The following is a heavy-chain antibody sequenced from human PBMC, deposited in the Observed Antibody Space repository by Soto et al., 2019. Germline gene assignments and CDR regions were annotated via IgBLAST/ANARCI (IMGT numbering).Heavy chain of an antibody. Sequence: QVQLVQSGAEVKKPGASVKVSCKVSGYTLTELSMHWVRQAPGKGLEWMGGCDPEDGEKIYAQKFKRRVTMTEDTSKDAAYREMRSLRSEDTAVYYCVRGGYCDSRCYHTFDIWGKGTMGSVAS. V-gene: IGHV1-24*01. J-gene: IGHJ3*02. D-gene: IGHD3-22*01. CDR1: GYTLTELS. CDR3: VRGGYCDSRCYHTFDI. CDR2: CDPEDGEK.